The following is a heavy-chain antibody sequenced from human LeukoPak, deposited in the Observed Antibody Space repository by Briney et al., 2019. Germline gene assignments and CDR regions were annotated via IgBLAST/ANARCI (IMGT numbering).Heavy chain of an antibody. V-gene: IGHV4-34*01. D-gene: IGHD5-12*01. CDR1: GGSFSGYY. CDR3: ARWLGYYYYGMDV. Sequence: PSETLSLTCAVYGGSFSGYYWSWIRQPPGKGLEWIGEINHSGSTNYNPSLKSRVTISVDTSKNQFSLKLSSVTAADTAVYYCARWLGYYYYGMDVWGQGTTVTVSS. CDR2: INHSGST. J-gene: IGHJ6*02.